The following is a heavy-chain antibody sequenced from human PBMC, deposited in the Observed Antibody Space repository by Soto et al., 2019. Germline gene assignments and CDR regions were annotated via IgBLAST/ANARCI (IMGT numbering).Heavy chain of an antibody. J-gene: IGHJ2*01. V-gene: IGHV1-69*12. D-gene: IGHD5-12*01. CDR1: GGTFSSYT. CDR3: ARGNHRWLQLWYFDL. CDR2: SIPSFGTA. Sequence: QVQLVQSGAEVKKPGSSVTVSCKASGGTFSSYTISWVRQAPGQGLEWMGGSIPSFGTANYAQKFQGRVTITADASTSTAYMELSSLRSEDTAVYYCARGNHRWLQLWYFDLWGRGTLVTVSS.